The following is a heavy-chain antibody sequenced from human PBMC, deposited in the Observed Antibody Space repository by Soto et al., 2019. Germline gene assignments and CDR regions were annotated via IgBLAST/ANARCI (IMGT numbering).Heavy chain of an antibody. CDR1: GGSFSGYY. CDR3: ARDKITGLFDY. V-gene: IGHV4-34*01. D-gene: IGHD2-8*02. J-gene: IGHJ4*02. CDR2: INHSGST. Sequence: SGTLSLTCAVYGGSFSGYYLTWVRQPPGTGLEWIGEINHSGSTTYNPSLKSRVTISVDTSKNQFSLKLTSVTAADTAVYYCARDKITGLFDYWGQGTPVTVS.